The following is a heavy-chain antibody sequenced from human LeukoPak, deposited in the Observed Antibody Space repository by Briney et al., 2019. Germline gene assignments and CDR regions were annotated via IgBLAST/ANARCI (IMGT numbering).Heavy chain of an antibody. D-gene: IGHD6-13*01. CDR2: ISSSGSTI. CDR3: AKGGPIAAAGTYDY. Sequence: GGSLRLSCAASGFTFSDYYMSWIRQAPGKGLEWVSYISSSGSTIYYADSVKGRFTISRDNSKNTLYLQMNSLRAEDTAVYYCAKGGPIAAAGTYDYWGQGTLVTVSS. V-gene: IGHV3-11*01. J-gene: IGHJ4*02. CDR1: GFTFSDYY.